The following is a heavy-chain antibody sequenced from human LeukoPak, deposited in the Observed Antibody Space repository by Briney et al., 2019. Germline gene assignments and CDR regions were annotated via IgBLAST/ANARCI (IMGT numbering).Heavy chain of an antibody. V-gene: IGHV3-23*01. D-gene: IGHD6-19*01. Sequence: GGSLRLSCAASGFTFSSYAMSWVRQAAGKGLEWVSAISGSGGSTYYADSVKGRFTISRDNSKNTLYLQMNSLRAEDTAVYYCAKFSVAGLNFDYWGRGTLVTVSS. CDR1: GFTFSSYA. CDR2: ISGSGGST. J-gene: IGHJ4*02. CDR3: AKFSVAGLNFDY.